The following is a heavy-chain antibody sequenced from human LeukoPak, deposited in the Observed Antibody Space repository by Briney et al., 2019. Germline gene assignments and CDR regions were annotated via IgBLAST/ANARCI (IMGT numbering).Heavy chain of an antibody. V-gene: IGHV3-7*01. CDR2: IKEDGTAT. Sequence: HPGGSLRLSCAASEFSFSTSWMAWVRQAPGKGLEWVGNIKEDGTATNYVVSVRGRFTISRDNAKNSLYLQMNSLRGEDTAVYYCTRDSAYNAFDIWGQGTMVTVSS. J-gene: IGHJ3*02. CDR3: TRDSAYNAFDI. CDR1: EFSFSTSW. D-gene: IGHD5-12*01.